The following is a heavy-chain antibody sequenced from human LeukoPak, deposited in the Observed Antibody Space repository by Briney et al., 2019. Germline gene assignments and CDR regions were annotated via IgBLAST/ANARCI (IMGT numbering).Heavy chain of an antibody. J-gene: IGHJ4*02. CDR1: GGSFSSDA. D-gene: IGHD6-19*01. V-gene: IGHV1-69*13. CDR2: IIPIFGTA. CDR3: ARGREAGLDY. Sequence: SVKVSCKASGGSFSSDAISWVRQAPGQWLEWMGGIIPIFGTANYAQKFHGRVTITADESTSTAYMELSSLRSEDTAVYYCARGREAGLDYWGQGTLVTVSS.